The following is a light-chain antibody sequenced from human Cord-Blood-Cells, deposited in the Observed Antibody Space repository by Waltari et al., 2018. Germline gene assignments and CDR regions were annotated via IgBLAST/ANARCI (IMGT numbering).Light chain of an antibody. Sequence: EIVMTLSLATLSVSPGERATLSCRASQSVSSNLAWYQQKPGQAPRLLIYGASTRATGIPARFSGSGSGTEFTLTISSLQSEDFAVYYCQQYNNWPRTFGPGTKVDIK. CDR1: QSVSSN. CDR3: QQYNNWPRT. CDR2: GAS. V-gene: IGKV3-15*01. J-gene: IGKJ3*01.